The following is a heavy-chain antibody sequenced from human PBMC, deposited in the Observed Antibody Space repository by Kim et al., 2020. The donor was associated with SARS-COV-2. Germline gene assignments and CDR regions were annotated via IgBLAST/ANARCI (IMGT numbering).Heavy chain of an antibody. J-gene: IGHJ3*02. CDR2: IYHSGST. D-gene: IGHD3-10*01. V-gene: IGHV4-30-2*01. Sequence: SETLSLTCAVSGGSISSGGYSWSWIRQPPGKGLEWIGYIYHSGSTYYNPSLKSRVTISVDRSKNQFSLKLSSVTAADTAVYYCASRWFGELFRDAFDIWGQGTMVTVSS. CDR3: ASRWFGELFRDAFDI. CDR1: GGSISSGGYS.